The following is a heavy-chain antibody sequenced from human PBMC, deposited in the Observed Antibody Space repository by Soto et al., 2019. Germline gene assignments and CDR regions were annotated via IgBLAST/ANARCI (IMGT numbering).Heavy chain of an antibody. J-gene: IGHJ6*02. CDR2: ISAYNGNT. D-gene: IGHD6-19*01. V-gene: IGHV1-18*01. CDR3: AGPDQWLVPYGMDV. CDR1: GYTFTSYG. Sequence: QVQLVQSGAEVKKPGASVKVSCKASGYTFTSYGISWVRQAPGQGLEWMGWISAYNGNTNYAHKRQGRVTMTTDTSTSTAYMELRSLRSDDTAVYYCAGPDQWLVPYGMDVWGQGTTVTVSS.